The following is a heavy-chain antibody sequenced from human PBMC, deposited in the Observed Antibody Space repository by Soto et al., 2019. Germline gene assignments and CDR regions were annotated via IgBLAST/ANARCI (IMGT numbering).Heavy chain of an antibody. J-gene: IGHJ4*02. Sequence: EGSLRLSCAASGFTFSNFWMSWVRQPPGKGLEWVANIKHDGSETYYVDSVKGRFTISRDNAKSTLYLQMNSLRAEDTGVYYSVRDDFDLGLDYWGLGTLVTVSS. V-gene: IGHV3-7*01. CDR2: IKHDGSET. CDR3: VRDDFDLGLDY. CDR1: GFTFSNFW. D-gene: IGHD1-26*01.